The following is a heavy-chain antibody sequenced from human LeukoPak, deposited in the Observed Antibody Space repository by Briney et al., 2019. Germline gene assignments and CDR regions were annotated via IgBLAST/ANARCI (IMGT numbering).Heavy chain of an antibody. D-gene: IGHD3-22*01. CDR3: ARAANYDSSGYPTG. CDR2: INHSGST. Sequence: SETLSLTCAVYGGSFSGYYWSWIRQPPGKGLEWIGEINHSGSTNYNPSLKSRVTISVDTSKNQFSLKLSSVTAADTAVYYCARAANYDSSGYPTGWGQGTLVTVSS. J-gene: IGHJ4*02. V-gene: IGHV4-34*01. CDR1: GGSFSGYY.